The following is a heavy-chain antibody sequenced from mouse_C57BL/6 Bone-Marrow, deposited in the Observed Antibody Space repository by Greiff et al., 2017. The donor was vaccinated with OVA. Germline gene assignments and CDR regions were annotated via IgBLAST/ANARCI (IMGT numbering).Heavy chain of an antibody. CDR3: ARRGGYPYYYAMDY. Sequence: EVKVEESGGGLVKPGGSLKLSCAASGFTFSDYGMHWVRQAPEKGLEWVAYISSGSSTIYYADTVKGRFTISRDNAKNTLFLQMTSLRSEDTAMYYCARRGGYPYYYAMDYWGQGTSVTVSS. J-gene: IGHJ4*01. CDR1: GFTFSDYG. CDR2: ISSGSSTI. V-gene: IGHV5-17*01. D-gene: IGHD2-2*01.